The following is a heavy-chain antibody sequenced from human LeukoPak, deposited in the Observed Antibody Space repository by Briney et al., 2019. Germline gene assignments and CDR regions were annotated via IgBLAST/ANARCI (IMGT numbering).Heavy chain of an antibody. Sequence: GGSLRLSRAASAFTFSSYWMSWVRRASGKGLGWVANIKQDGSEKYYVDSVKGRFTISRDNAKNSLYLQMNSLRAEDTAVYYCVIEVERRWYYYHYLGVCGKGTTVTVSS. CDR2: IKQDGSEK. D-gene: IGHD1-1*01. CDR1: AFTFSSYW. V-gene: IGHV3-7*01. J-gene: IGHJ6*03. CDR3: VIEVERRWYYYHYLGV.